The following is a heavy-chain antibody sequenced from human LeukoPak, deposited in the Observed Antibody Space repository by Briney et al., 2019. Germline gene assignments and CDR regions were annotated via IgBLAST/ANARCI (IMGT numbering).Heavy chain of an antibody. CDR2: ISSSSTTV. D-gene: IGHD4-17*01. J-gene: IGHJ4*02. V-gene: IGHV3-48*01. CDR3: AAPSTVTTYFDY. Sequence: GGSLRLSCAASGFTFSSYSMNWVRQAPGKGLEWISYISSSSTTVYYADSVKGRFTISRDNSKNTLYLQMNSLRAEDTAVYYCAAPSTVTTYFDYWGQGTLVTVSS. CDR1: GFTFSSYS.